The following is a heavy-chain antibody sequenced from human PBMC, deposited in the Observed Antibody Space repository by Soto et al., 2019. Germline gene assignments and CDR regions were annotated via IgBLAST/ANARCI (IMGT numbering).Heavy chain of an antibody. CDR1: GGSISSGGYY. CDR3: ARVNHSSKNLDY. V-gene: IGHV4-31*03. Sequence: SETLSLTCTVSGGSISSGGYYWSWIRQHPGKGLEWIGYIYYSGSTYYNPSLKSRVTISVDTSKNQFSLKLSSVTAADTAVYYCARVNHSSKNLDYWGQGTLVTVSS. D-gene: IGHD4-4*01. J-gene: IGHJ4*02. CDR2: IYYSGST.